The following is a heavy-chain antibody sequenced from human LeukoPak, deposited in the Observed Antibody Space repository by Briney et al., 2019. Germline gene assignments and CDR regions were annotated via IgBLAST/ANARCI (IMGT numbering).Heavy chain of an antibody. D-gene: IGHD3-10*01. Sequence: SGTLSLTCAVSGGSISSYYWSWIRQPPGKGLEWIGYLYYTGTTNYNPSLKSRVTISVDTSKNQFSLKLSSVTAADTAVYYCARHYGSGKPWFDYWGQGTLVTVSS. J-gene: IGHJ4*02. V-gene: IGHV4-59*01. CDR1: GGSISSYY. CDR2: LYYTGTT. CDR3: ARHYGSGKPWFDY.